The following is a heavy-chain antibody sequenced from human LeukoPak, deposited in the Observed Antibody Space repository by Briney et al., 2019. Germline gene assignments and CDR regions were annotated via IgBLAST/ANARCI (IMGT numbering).Heavy chain of an antibody. J-gene: IGHJ4*01. CDR3: AKTQWKVGATDYFDY. Sequence: GGSLRLSCAASGFAFNNYAMTWVRQAPGKGLEWVSNINDNGGQRHYADSVKGRFTISRDNSKNTLFLQMDSLRAEDTAVYYCAKTQWKVGATDYFDYWGLGILVTVSS. CDR2: INDNGGQR. CDR1: GFAFNNYA. D-gene: IGHD1-26*01. V-gene: IGHV3-23*01.